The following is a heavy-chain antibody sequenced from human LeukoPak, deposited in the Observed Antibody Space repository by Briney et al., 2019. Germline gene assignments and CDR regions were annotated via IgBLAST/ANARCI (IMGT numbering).Heavy chain of an antibody. D-gene: IGHD1-26*01. CDR1: GFTFSSYA. V-gene: IGHV3-30-3*01. CDR2: ISYDGSNK. Sequence: GGSLSLSCAASGFTFSSYALHWVRQAPGKGLEWVAVISYDGSNKYYADSVKGRFTISRDNSKNTLYLQMNSLRAEDTAVYYCARSGSYDAFDIWGQGTMVTVSS. J-gene: IGHJ3*02. CDR3: ARSGSYDAFDI.